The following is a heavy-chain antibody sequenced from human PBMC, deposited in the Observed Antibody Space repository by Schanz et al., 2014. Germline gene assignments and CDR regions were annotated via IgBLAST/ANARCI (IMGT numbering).Heavy chain of an antibody. J-gene: IGHJ4*02. CDR3: ARDKGGYYPFDY. CDR2: INQDGSEN. V-gene: IGHV3-7*01. Sequence: EVQLVESGGGLIQPGGSLRLSCETSGFTFSNHAMSWVRQAPGRGLEWVANINQDGSENYYVDSMKGRFTISRDNAKNSLYLQMNSLRAEDTAVYYCARDKGGYYPFDYWGQGSLVTVSS. CDR1: GFTFSNHA. D-gene: IGHD3-22*01.